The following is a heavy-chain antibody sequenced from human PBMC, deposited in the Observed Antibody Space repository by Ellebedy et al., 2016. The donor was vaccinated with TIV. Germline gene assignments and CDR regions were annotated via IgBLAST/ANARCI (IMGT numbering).Heavy chain of an antibody. V-gene: IGHV3-30*02. D-gene: IGHD3-16*01. CDR1: GFTFSSYG. CDR3: AKGLGYGYYYYGMDV. CDR2: IWYDGSNK. Sequence: GGSLRLXXAASGFTFSSYGMHWVRQALGKGLEWVAVIWYDGSNKYYADSVKGRFTISRDNSKNTLYLQMNSLRAEDTALYYCAKGLGYGYYYYGMDVWGQGTTVTVSS. J-gene: IGHJ6*02.